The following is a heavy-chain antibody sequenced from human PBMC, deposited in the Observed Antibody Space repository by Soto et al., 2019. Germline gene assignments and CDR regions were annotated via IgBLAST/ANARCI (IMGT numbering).Heavy chain of an antibody. CDR2: IWYDGSNK. Sequence: GGSLRLSCAASGFTFSSYGMHWVRQAPGKGLEWVAVIWYDGSNKYYADSVKGRFTISRDNSKNTLYLQMNSLRAEDTAVYYCATHLEWSGVQNAFDIWGQGTMVTVSS. V-gene: IGHV3-33*01. CDR3: ATHLEWSGVQNAFDI. J-gene: IGHJ3*02. D-gene: IGHD3-3*01. CDR1: GFTFSSYG.